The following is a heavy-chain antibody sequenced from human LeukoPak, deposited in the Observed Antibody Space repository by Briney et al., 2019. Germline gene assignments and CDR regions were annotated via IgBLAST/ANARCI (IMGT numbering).Heavy chain of an antibody. Sequence: GGSLRLSCAASGFTFSSYGMHWVRQAPGKGLEWVAVISYDGSNTYYADSVKGRFTISRDNSKNTVYLQTDSLRAEDTAVYYCARNNWNARTQRWFYFDNWGQGTLVTVSS. CDR1: GFTFSSYG. D-gene: IGHD1-1*01. J-gene: IGHJ4*02. CDR3: ARNNWNARTQRWFYFDN. V-gene: IGHV3-30*03. CDR2: ISYDGSNT.